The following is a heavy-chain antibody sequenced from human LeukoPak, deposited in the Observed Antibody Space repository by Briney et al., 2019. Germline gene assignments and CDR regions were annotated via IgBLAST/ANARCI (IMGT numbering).Heavy chain of an antibody. CDR3: AKDRSSSWSAAFDY. J-gene: IGHJ4*02. Sequence: GGSLRLSCAASGFTFDDYAMHWVRHAPGKGLEWVSGISWNSGSIGYADSVKGRFTISRDNAKNSLYLQMNSLRAEDTALYYCAKDRSSSWSAAFDYWGQGTLVTVSS. D-gene: IGHD6-13*01. CDR1: GFTFDDYA. V-gene: IGHV3-9*01. CDR2: ISWNSGSI.